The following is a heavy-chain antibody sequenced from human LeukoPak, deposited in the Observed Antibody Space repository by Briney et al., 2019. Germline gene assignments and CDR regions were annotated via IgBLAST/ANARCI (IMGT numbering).Heavy chain of an antibody. Sequence: ASVKVSCKASGYTFTSYYMHWVRQAPGQGLEWMGWINPNSGGTNYAQKFQGRVTMTRDTSISTAYMELSRLRSDDTAVYYCARDRELDDAFDIWGQGTMVTVSS. CDR1: GYTFTSYY. CDR3: ARDRELDDAFDI. D-gene: IGHD1-1*01. V-gene: IGHV1-2*02. J-gene: IGHJ3*02. CDR2: INPNSGGT.